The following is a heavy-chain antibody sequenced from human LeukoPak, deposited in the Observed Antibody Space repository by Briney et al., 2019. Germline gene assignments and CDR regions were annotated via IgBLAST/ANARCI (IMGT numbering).Heavy chain of an antibody. J-gene: IGHJ5*02. Sequence: PSETLSLTCAVSGGSFSGYSWSWIRQPPGKGLEWIGEISHSGSTNYNPSLKSRVTISVDTSKNQFSLKLSSVTAADTAVYYCARGGYYGSGNDFRFDPWGQGTLVTVSS. CDR3: ARGGYYGSGNDFRFDP. CDR1: GGSFSGYS. CDR2: ISHSGST. V-gene: IGHV4-34*01. D-gene: IGHD3-10*01.